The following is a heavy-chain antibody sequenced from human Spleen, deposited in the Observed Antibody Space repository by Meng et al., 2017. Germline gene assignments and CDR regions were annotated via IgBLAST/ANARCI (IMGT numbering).Heavy chain of an antibody. CDR3: ARVVFTNTFGAFDI. D-gene: IGHD3-16*01. V-gene: IGHV1-2*06. CDR1: GFSFTSYYY. CDR2: INPDSGGT. Sequence: ASVKVSCKASGFSFTSYYYIHWVRQAPGQGLEWMGRINPDSGGTSFAPKFQGRITMTRDTSISTAYLELSSLRSDDTAVYYCARVVFTNTFGAFDIWGQGTMVTVSS. J-gene: IGHJ3*02.